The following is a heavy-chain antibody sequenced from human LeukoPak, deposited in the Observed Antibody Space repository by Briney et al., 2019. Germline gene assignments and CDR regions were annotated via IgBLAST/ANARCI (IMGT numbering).Heavy chain of an antibody. Sequence: GSSVKVSCKASGYTFTGYYMHWVRQAPGQGLEWMGWINPNSGGTNYAQKFQGRVTTTRDTSISTAYMELSRLRSDDMAVYYCARGLGYYDSSGYYYFDYLGQGTLVTVSS. CDR1: GYTFTGYY. V-gene: IGHV1-2*02. CDR2: INPNSGGT. J-gene: IGHJ4*02. D-gene: IGHD3-22*01. CDR3: ARGLGYYDSSGYYYFDY.